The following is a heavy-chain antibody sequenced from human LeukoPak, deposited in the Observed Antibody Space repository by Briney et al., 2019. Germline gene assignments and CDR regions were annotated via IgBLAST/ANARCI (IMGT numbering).Heavy chain of an antibody. J-gene: IGHJ2*01. CDR2: IYYSGST. CDR1: GGSISNGDYY. V-gene: IGHV4-30-4*01. Sequence: SQTLSLTCTVSGGSISNGDYYWSWIRQPPGKGLEWIGYIYYSGSTYYNPSLKSRVTISVDTSKNQFSLKLSSVTAADTAVYYCARALVDYGDFDFDLWGRGTLVTVSS. CDR3: ARALVDYGDFDFDL. D-gene: IGHD4-17*01.